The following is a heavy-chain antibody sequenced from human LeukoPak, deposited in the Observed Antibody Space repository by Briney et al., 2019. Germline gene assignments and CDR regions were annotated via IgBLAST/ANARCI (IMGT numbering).Heavy chain of an antibody. D-gene: IGHD6-13*01. Sequence: ASVKVSCKASGYTFTDYYMHWVRQAPGQGPEWLGRINPGGGSTIYAPKFQGRVTMTSDTSATTAHMELSSLRLEDTAIYYCAIIAAAGSFGDYWGQGSLVSVSS. J-gene: IGHJ4*02. CDR2: INPGGGST. CDR1: GYTFTDYY. V-gene: IGHV1-46*01. CDR3: AIIAAAGSFGDY.